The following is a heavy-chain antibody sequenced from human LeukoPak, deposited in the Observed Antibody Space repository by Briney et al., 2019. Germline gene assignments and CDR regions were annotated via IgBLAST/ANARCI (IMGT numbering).Heavy chain of an antibody. Sequence: KPSETLSLTCAVYGGSFSGYYWSWIRQPPGKGLEWIGEINHSGSTNYNPSLKSRVTISVDTSKNQFSLKLSSVTAADTAVYYCARHRMVRGVIIRTTTHNWFDPWGQGTLVTVSS. J-gene: IGHJ5*02. D-gene: IGHD3-10*01. V-gene: IGHV4-34*01. CDR1: GGSFSGYY. CDR3: ARHRMVRGVIIRTTTHNWFDP. CDR2: INHSGST.